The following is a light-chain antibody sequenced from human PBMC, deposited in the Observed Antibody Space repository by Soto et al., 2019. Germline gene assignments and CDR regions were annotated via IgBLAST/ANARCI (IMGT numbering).Light chain of an antibody. CDR2: GAS. V-gene: IGKV3-15*01. CDR1: QYISNT. CDR3: QHYNNWPPWT. J-gene: IGKJ1*01. Sequence: EIVMTQSPATLSVSPGERATLSCRASQYISNTLAWYQQKPGQAPRLLIYGASTRATGIPARFSGSVSGTEFTFTISSLQSEDFAVYYCQHYNNWPPWTFGQGTKVEI.